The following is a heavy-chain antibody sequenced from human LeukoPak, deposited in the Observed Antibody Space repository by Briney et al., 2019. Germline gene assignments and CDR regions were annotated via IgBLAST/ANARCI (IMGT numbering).Heavy chain of an antibody. CDR2: ISYDGSNK. D-gene: IGHD5-18*01. CDR3: ARGYSYGYDFDY. J-gene: IGHJ4*02. V-gene: IGHV3-30*03. CDR1: GFTFSSYG. Sequence: TGGSLRLSCAASGFTFSSYGMHWVRQAPGKGLEWVAVISYDGSNKYCADSVKGRFTISRDNSKNTLYLQMNSLRAEDTAVYYCARGYSYGYDFDYWGQGTLVTVSS.